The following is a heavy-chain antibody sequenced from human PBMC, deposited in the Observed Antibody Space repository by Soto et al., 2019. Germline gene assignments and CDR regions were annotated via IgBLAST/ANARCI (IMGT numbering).Heavy chain of an antibody. D-gene: IGHD3-3*01. CDR3: ARAHDFWNGRDAFDI. CDR1: GYTVTSYG. Sequence: QVQLVQSGAEVKKPGASVKVSCKASGYTVTSYGISWVRQAPGQGIEWMGWISAYNGNTNSAQNLQGRVTNTTDTSQSTAYIELGSLRSDDTAVYYCARAHDFWNGRDAFDIWGQGTMVTVSS. V-gene: IGHV1-18*01. CDR2: ISAYNGNT. J-gene: IGHJ3*02.